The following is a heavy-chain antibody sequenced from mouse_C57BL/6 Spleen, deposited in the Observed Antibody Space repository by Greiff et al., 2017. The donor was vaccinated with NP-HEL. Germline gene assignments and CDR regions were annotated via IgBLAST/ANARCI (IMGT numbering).Heavy chain of an antibody. CDR3: ARYGNYLDY. V-gene: IGHV1-55*01. J-gene: IGHJ2*01. CDR1: GYTFTSYW. Sequence: QVHVKQPGAELVKPGASVKMSCKASGYTFTSYWITWVKQRPGQGLEWIGDIYPGSGSTNYNEKFKSKATLTVDTSSSTAYMQLSSLTSEDSAVYYCARYGNYLDYWGQGTTLTVSS. CDR2: IYPGSGST. D-gene: IGHD2-1*01.